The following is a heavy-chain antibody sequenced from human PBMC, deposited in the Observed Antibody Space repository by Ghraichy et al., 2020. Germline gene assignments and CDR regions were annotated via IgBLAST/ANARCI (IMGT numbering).Heavy chain of an antibody. CDR1: GFTFSLYS. CDR3: ARVLYSSGWGYFDY. CDR2: ISSSSSTI. J-gene: IGHJ4*02. D-gene: IGHD6-19*01. V-gene: IGHV3-48*02. Sequence: GESLNISCAASGFTFSLYSLSWVRQAPGKGLEWVSYISSSSSTIYYADSVKGRFTISRDNAKNSLYLQMNSLRDEDTAVYYCARVLYSSGWGYFDYWGQGTLVTVSS.